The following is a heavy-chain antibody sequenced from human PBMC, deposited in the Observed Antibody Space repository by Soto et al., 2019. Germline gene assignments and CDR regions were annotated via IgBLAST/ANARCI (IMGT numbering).Heavy chain of an antibody. CDR1: GFTFTSYA. J-gene: IGHJ4*02. Sequence: GGSLRLSCAASGFTFTSYAMHWVRQAPGKGLEWVAVISDDGRNYYYADSVKGRFTISRDNSKNTLFLQMNSLRAEDTAVYYCAKVHWNFLVYYFDYWGQGTLVTVSS. CDR2: ISDDGRNY. CDR3: AKVHWNFLVYYFDY. D-gene: IGHD1-7*01. V-gene: IGHV3-30*18.